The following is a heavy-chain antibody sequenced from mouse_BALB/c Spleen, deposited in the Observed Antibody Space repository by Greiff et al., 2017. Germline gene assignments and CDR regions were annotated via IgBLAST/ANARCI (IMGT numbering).Heavy chain of an antibody. J-gene: IGHJ4*01. V-gene: IGHV1-4*01. D-gene: IGHD1-1*01. CDR1: GYTFTSYT. Sequence: VQLQQSGAELARPGASVKMSCKASGYTFTSYTMHWVKQRPGQGLEWIGYINPSSGYTNYNQKFKDKATLTADKSSSTAYMQLSSLTSEDSAVYYCARSGKAIWAMDYWGQGTSVTVSS. CDR2: INPSSGYT. CDR3: ARSGKAIWAMDY.